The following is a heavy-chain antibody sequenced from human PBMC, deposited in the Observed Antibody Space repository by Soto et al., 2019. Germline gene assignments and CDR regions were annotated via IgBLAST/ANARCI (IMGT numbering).Heavy chain of an antibody. CDR2: IYYSGST. CDR1: GGSISSGGYY. Sequence: QVQLQESGPGLVKPSQTLSLTCTVSGGSISSGGYYWIWIRQHPGKGLEWIGYIYYSGSTYYNPSLKSRVTISVDTSKNQFSLKLSSVTAADTAVYYCARVEANFDWLLGTLYYFDYWGQGTLVTVSS. V-gene: IGHV4-31*03. CDR3: ARVEANFDWLLGTLYYFDY. D-gene: IGHD3-9*01. J-gene: IGHJ4*02.